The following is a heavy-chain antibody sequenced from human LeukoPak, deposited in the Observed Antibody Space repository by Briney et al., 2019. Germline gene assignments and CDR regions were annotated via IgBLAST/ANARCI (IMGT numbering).Heavy chain of an antibody. CDR2: INAGNGNT. Sequence: ASVKVSCKASGYTFTSYAMHWVRQALGQRLEWMGWINAGNGNTKYSQKFQGRVTITRDTSASTAYMELSSLRSEDTAVYYCARDLEEYQLLFSFDYWGQGTLVTVSS. CDR3: ARDLEEYQLLFSFDY. V-gene: IGHV1-3*01. CDR1: GYTFTSYA. J-gene: IGHJ4*02. D-gene: IGHD2-2*01.